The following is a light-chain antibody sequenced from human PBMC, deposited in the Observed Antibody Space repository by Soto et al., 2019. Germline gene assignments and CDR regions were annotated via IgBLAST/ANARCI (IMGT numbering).Light chain of an antibody. CDR3: QQYGSSPGFT. Sequence: EIVLTQSPGTLSLSPGERATLSCRASQSVSSSYLAWYQQKPGQAPRLLIYGASSRATGIPDRFRCSGSGTDFPLTISRLEPEDFAVYYCQQYGSSPGFTFGPGTKADIK. J-gene: IGKJ3*01. CDR1: QSVSSSY. V-gene: IGKV3-20*01. CDR2: GAS.